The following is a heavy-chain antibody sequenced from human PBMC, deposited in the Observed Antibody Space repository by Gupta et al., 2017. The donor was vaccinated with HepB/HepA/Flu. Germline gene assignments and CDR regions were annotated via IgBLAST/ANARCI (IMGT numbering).Heavy chain of an antibody. V-gene: IGHV4-59*01. CDR2: IYYSGST. D-gene: IGHD5-18*01. Sequence: QVQLQESGPGLVKPSETLSLTCPVSGGSISSYYWSWIRQPPGKGLEWIGYIYYSGSTNYNPSLKSRVTISVDTSKNQFSLKLSSVTAADTAVYYCARSGYSYGQEYYYYYYGMDVWGQGTTVTVSS. CDR3: ARSGYSYGQEYYYYYYGMDV. CDR1: GGSISSYY. J-gene: IGHJ6*02.